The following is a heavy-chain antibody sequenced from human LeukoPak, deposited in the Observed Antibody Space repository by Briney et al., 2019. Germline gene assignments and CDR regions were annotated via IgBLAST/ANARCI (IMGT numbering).Heavy chain of an antibody. CDR3: ARRSYGDFEY. CDR2: ISSSSSYI. J-gene: IGHJ4*01. Sequence: GGSLRLSCAASGFTFSSYSMNWVRQAPGKGLEWVSSISSSSSYIYYADSVKGRFTISRDNAKNSLYLQMNSLGAEDTAGFYVARRSYGDFEYLGEGTLVTVSS. V-gene: IGHV3-21*01. CDR1: GFTFSSYS. D-gene: IGHD4-17*01.